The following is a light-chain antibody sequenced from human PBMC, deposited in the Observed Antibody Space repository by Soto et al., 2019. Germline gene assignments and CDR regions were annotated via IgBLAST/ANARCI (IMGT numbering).Light chain of an antibody. Sequence: QSALTQPPSASGSPGQSVTISCTGTSGDVGGYNYVSWYQQHPGKAPKLMIYEVSKRPSGVPDRFSGSKSGNTASLTVSGLQAEYEAAYYFNSYAYNNLIFVGGTKLTVL. CDR3: NSYAYNNLI. V-gene: IGLV2-8*01. J-gene: IGLJ2*01. CDR2: EVS. CDR1: SGDVGGYNY.